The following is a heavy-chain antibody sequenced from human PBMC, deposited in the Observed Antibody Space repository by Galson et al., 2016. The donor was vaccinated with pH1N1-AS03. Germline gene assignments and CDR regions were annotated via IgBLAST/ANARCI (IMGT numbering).Heavy chain of an antibody. J-gene: IGHJ3*01. CDR3: AKNLATNYYDGRDYSDAFDV. V-gene: IGHV4-30-4*07. Sequence: TLSLTCAVSGGSISSVGYSWSWIRQPPGKGLEWIGYIFHSGSTYYTPSLKSRVSISLDTSKNHFSLTLSSVTAADTAVHYCAKNLATNYYDGRDYSDAFDVWGPGTTVTVSS. CDR1: GGSISSVGYS. D-gene: IGHD3-22*01. CDR2: IFHSGST.